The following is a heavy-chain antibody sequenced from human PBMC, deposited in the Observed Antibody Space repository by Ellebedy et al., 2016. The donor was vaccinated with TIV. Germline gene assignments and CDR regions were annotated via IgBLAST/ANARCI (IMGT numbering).Heavy chain of an antibody. CDR3: ARWFGELLYVRWFDP. Sequence: SETLSLTCTVSGGSMTRSSYYWAWIRQPPGKGLEWIGSIYYSGTTYYNPSLKSRVTIFADTSKNQFSLRLSSVTAADTAVYYCARWFGELLYVRWFDPWGQGTLVTVSS. J-gene: IGHJ5*02. D-gene: IGHD3-10*01. CDR1: GGSMTRSSYY. CDR2: IYYSGTT. V-gene: IGHV4-39*01.